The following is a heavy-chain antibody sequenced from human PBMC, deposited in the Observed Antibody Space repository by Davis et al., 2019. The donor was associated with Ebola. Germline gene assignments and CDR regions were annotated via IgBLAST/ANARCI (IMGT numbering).Heavy chain of an antibody. CDR1: GGTFSSYT. CDR2: IIPILGIA. CDR3: ARVVDGTFYFDY. D-gene: IGHD6-19*01. Sequence: AASVKVSCKASGGTFSSYTISWVRQAPGQGLEWMGRIIPILGIANYAQKFQGRVTITTDKSTSTAYMELSSLRSEDTAVYYCARVVDGTFYFDYWGQGTLVTVSS. V-gene: IGHV1-69*02. J-gene: IGHJ4*02.